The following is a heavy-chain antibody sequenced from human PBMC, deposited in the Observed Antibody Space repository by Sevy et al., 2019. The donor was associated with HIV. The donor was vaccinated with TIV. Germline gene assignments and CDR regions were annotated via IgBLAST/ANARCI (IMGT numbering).Heavy chain of an antibody. CDR2: ISYSGNT. J-gene: IGHJ6*02. D-gene: IGHD3-3*02. CDR1: GGPISSDSFL. V-gene: IGHV4-39*01. Sequence: SETLSLTCTVSGGPISSDSFLWGWIRQPPGEGLSWIGSISYSGNTYYDPPLKSRITVDLDTSKKQFSLELTSVTGADTATYYCARHLHFYGIDVWGPGTTVTVSS. CDR3: ARHLHFYGIDV.